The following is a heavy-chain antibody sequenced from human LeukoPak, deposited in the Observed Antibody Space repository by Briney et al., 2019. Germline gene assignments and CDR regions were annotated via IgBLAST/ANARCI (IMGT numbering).Heavy chain of an antibody. V-gene: IGHV3-23*01. J-gene: IGHJ6*02. CDR1: GFTFSSYA. CDR2: ISGSGGST. CDR3: AREHKGYCSGGSCRRYYYYYYGMDV. D-gene: IGHD2-15*01. Sequence: PGGSLRLSCAASGFTFSSYAMSWVRQAPGKGLEWVSAISGSGGSTYYADSVKGRFTISRDNSKNTLYLQMNSLRAEDTAVYYCAREHKGYCSGGSCRRYYYYYYGMDVWGQGTTVTVSS.